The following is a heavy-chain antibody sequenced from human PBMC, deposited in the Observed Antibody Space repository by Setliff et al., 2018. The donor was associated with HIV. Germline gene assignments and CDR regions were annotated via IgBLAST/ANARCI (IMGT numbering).Heavy chain of an antibody. V-gene: IGHV3-48*03. J-gene: IGHJ4*02. CDR3: AREEISYYFDY. CDR1: GFTFSSYE. CDR2: ISSSGSTR. Sequence: GGSLRLSCAASGFTFSSYEMNWVRQAPGKGLEWVSYISSSGSTRYYAVSVKGRFTISRDNAKNSLYLQRNSLRAEDTAVYYCAREEISYYFDYWGQGTLVTVSS.